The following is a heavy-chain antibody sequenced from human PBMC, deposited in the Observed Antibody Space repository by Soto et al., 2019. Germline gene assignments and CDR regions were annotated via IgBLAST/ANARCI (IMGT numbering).Heavy chain of an antibody. CDR2: INSDGSST. CDR3: ARDPAPASYYDFWSGYYDSNYYGMDV. Sequence: EVQLVESGGGLVQPGGSLRLSCAASGFTFSSYWMHWVRQAPGKGLVWVSRINSDGSSTSYADSVKGRFTISRDNAKNTLYLQMNSLIAEDTAVYYCARDPAPASYYDFWSGYYDSNYYGMDVWGQGTTVTVSS. V-gene: IGHV3-74*01. D-gene: IGHD3-3*01. CDR1: GFTFSSYW. J-gene: IGHJ6*02.